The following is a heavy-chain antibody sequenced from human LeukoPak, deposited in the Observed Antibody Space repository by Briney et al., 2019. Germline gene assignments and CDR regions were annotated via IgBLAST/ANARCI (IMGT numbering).Heavy chain of an antibody. Sequence: GGSXRLSCAVSGLTFSNYAMMWLRQAPGQGLEWVSAINIGNWALHADSVKGRFTISRDNSKNTLYLQMNSLRVEDTAVYYCAKSQAPNCSGGSCLPPFDYWGQGTLVTVSS. CDR3: AKSQAPNCSGGSCLPPFDY. V-gene: IGHV3-23*01. CDR2: INIGNWA. CDR1: GLTFSNYA. J-gene: IGHJ4*02. D-gene: IGHD2-15*01.